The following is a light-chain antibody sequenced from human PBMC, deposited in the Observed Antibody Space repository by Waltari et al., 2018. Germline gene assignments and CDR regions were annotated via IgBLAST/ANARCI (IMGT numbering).Light chain of an antibody. V-gene: IGKV1-5*03. J-gene: IGKJ2*01. Sequence: DIQMTQSPSTLSASVGDRVTISCRASQSVGTWLAWYQQKPGKAPKLLIYMASSLESGVPSRFSGSGSGTEFPLTISCLQPDDFATYSCQQYSSFSTFGQGTKV. CDR3: QQYSSFST. CDR2: MAS. CDR1: QSVGTW.